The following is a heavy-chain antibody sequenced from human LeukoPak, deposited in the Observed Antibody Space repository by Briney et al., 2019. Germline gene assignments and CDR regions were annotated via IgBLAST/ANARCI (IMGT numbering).Heavy chain of an antibody. Sequence: SETLSLTCTVSGGSISSSSYYWGRIRQPPGKGLEWIGSIYYSGSTYYNPSLKSRVTISVDTSKNQFSLKLSSVTAADTAVYYCARVLAADGNNWFDPWGQGMLVTVSS. CDR2: IYYSGST. V-gene: IGHV4-39*07. D-gene: IGHD6-13*01. CDR1: GGSISSSSYY. CDR3: ARVLAADGNNWFDP. J-gene: IGHJ5*02.